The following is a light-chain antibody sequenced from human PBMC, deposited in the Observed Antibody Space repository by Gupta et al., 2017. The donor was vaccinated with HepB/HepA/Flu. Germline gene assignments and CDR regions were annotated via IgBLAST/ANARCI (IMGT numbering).Light chain of an antibody. V-gene: IGLV3-19*01. Sequence: SSELTQDPAVSVALGQTVRITCQGDSLRSYYASWYQQKPGQAPVLVIYGKNNRPSGIPDRFSGSSSGKTASLTITGAKAEDEADYDCNSRDSSGNQLVFGGGTKLTVL. J-gene: IGLJ2*01. CDR2: GKN. CDR3: NSRDSSGNQLV. CDR1: SLRSYY.